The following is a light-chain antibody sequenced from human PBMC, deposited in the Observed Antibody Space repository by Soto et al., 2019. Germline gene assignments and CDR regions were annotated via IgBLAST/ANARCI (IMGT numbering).Light chain of an antibody. CDR3: QSYDSTLRGCV. CDR1: DSNVGAGYD. CDR2: ANN. Sequence: QSVLTQPPSVSGAPGQRVTMSCTGGDSNVGAGYDVHWYQQLPGTAPKLLIYANNNRPSGVPDRFSGSKSGASASLAITGLPAEDEADYYCQSYDSTLRGCVFGTGTKLTVL. V-gene: IGLV1-40*01. J-gene: IGLJ1*01.